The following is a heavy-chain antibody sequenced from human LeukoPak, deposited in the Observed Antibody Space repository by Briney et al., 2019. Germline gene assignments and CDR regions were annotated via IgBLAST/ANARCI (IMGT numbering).Heavy chain of an antibody. Sequence: GGSLRLSCAVSEFTVSSTYMSWVRQAPGKGLEWVSLMYSFGNTYYADSVKGRFTISRDNAKNSLYLQLNSLRAEDTALYYCARVDYVDEGWGYWGQGTLVTVSS. D-gene: IGHD3-16*01. CDR2: MYSFGNT. CDR3: ARVDYVDEGWGY. J-gene: IGHJ4*02. V-gene: IGHV3-66*03. CDR1: EFTVSSTY.